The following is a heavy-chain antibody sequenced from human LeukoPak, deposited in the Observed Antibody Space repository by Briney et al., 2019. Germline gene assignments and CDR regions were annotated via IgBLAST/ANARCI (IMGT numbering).Heavy chain of an antibody. CDR3: AADPLFNYYGSGSYPNPDY. CDR1: GFTFTSSA. V-gene: IGHV1-58*01. Sequence: SVKVSCKASGFTFTSSAVQWVRQARGQRLEWIGWIVVGSGNTNYAQKFQERVTITRDMSTSTAYMELSSLRFEDTAVYYCAADPLFNYYGSGSYPNPDYWGQGTLVTVSS. J-gene: IGHJ4*02. CDR2: IVVGSGNT. D-gene: IGHD3-10*01.